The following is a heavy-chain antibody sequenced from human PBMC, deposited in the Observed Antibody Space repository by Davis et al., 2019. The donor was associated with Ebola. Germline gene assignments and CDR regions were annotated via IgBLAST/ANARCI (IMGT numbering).Heavy chain of an antibody. J-gene: IGHJ6*03. CDR3: ARIGRKYYYYMDV. V-gene: IGHV2-26*01. Sequence: SGPTLVQPTETLTLTCTVSGFSLRNARMGVSWIRQPPGKALEWLAHIFSNDEKSYSTSLKSRLTISKDTSKSQVVLTMTNMDPVDTATYYCARIGRKYYYYMDVWGKGTTVTVSS. CDR2: IFSNDEK. CDR1: GFSLRNARMG.